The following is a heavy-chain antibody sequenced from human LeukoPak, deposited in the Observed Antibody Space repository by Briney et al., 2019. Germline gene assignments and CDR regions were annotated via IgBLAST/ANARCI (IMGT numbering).Heavy chain of an antibody. CDR2: IIPILGIA. V-gene: IGHV1-69*04. Sequence: SVKVSCKASGGTFISYAISWVRQAPGQGLEWMGRIIPILGIANYAQKFQGRVTITADKSTSTAYMELSSLRSEYTAVYYCGRDIGDGYNIYWGQGTLVTVSS. D-gene: IGHD5-24*01. CDR3: GRDIGDGYNIY. CDR1: GGTFISYA. J-gene: IGHJ4*02.